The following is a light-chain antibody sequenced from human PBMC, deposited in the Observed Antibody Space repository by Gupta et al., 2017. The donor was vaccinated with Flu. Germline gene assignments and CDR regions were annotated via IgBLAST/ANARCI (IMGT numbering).Light chain of an antibody. J-gene: IGKJ4*01. Sequence: VTPGEPASISYRSSQRLLHSNGYNFLDGYLKKPGQSTQLLIYLGSNRDSWVPARGSGSGSGTDFTLTISSLQPEDFAVYYCQQAISSPRTFGRGTKVEIK. CDR1: QRLLHSNGYNF. CDR3: QQAISSPRT. V-gene: IGKV2-28*01. CDR2: LGS.